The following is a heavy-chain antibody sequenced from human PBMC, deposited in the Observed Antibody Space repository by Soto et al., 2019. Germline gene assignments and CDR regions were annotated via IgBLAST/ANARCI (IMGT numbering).Heavy chain of an antibody. CDR1: GFTVSSNC. CDR3: AREKGESRYIDWVPSYGMEV. CDR2: IYSGGST. D-gene: IGHD3-9*01. Sequence: GGSLSLSGAASGFTVSSNCMSWVRQAPGKGLEWVSVIYSGGSTYYADSVKGRFTISRDTSKNTLYLQMNSLRAEDTAVYYCAREKGESRYIDWVPSYGMEVWGQGTTVTV. J-gene: IGHJ6*01. V-gene: IGHV3-53*01.